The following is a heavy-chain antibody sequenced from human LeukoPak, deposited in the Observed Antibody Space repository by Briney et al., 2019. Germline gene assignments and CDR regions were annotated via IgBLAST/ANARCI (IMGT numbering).Heavy chain of an antibody. CDR3: ARRPTGHEYYYYGMDV. D-gene: IGHD3-10*01. J-gene: IGHJ6*02. Sequence: ASVKVSCKASGYTFTSYDINWVRQATGQGPEWMGWMNPNSGNTGYVQKFQGRVTMTRNTSISTAYMELSSLRSEDTVVYYCARRPTGHEYYYYGMDVWGQGTTVTVSS. CDR2: MNPNSGNT. V-gene: IGHV1-8*01. CDR1: GYTFTSYD.